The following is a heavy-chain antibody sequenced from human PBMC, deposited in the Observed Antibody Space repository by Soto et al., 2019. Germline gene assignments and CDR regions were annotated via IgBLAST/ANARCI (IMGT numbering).Heavy chain of an antibody. Sequence: EVQLVESGVGLVQPGGSLRLYCAASGFTFSTYGMNWVRQAPVKGLEWVSFISSSSTTIYYADSVRGRFTISRDNAKNSLYLQMNSLRAEDTAVSYCARDIKHYYDSSGRPDYWGQGTLVTVSS. CDR3: ARDIKHYYDSSGRPDY. J-gene: IGHJ4*02. CDR1: GFTFSTYG. D-gene: IGHD3-22*01. V-gene: IGHV3-48*01. CDR2: ISSSSTTI.